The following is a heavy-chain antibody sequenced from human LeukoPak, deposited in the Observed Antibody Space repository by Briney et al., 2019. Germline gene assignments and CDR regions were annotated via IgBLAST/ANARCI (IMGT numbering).Heavy chain of an antibody. CDR2: IHFSGST. D-gene: IGHD2-15*01. Sequence: PSETLSLTCSVSGGSISSYYWSWIRQPPGKGLEWIGYIHFSGSTNYNPSLRSRVTISRDTSKNQFSLKLTSVTAADTAVYYCARGYCSGGSCPNFDYWGQGTLVTVSS. CDR3: ARGYCSGGSCPNFDY. V-gene: IGHV4-59*01. CDR1: GGSISSYY. J-gene: IGHJ4*02.